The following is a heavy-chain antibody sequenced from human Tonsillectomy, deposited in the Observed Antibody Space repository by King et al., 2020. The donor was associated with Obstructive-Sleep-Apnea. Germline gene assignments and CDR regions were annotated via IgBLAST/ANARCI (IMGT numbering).Heavy chain of an antibody. V-gene: IGHV3-30*04. Sequence: VQLVESGGGVVQPGRSLRLSCAASGFTFSSFAIHWVRQAPGKGLEWVAVISYEGGNKFYADSVKGRFTISRDNSTNTLYLQMNGLRAEDTAVYFCARESQQWLAQPFHYWGQGTLVTVSS. CDR1: GFTFSSFA. CDR3: ARESQQWLAQPFHY. CDR2: ISYEGGNK. D-gene: IGHD6-19*01. J-gene: IGHJ4*02.